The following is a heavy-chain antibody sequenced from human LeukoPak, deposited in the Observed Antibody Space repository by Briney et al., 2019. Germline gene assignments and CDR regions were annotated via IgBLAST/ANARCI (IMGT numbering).Heavy chain of an antibody. CDR1: GGSISSYY. D-gene: IGHD4-17*01. J-gene: IGHJ6*02. CDR3: ARSLRGNGMDV. Sequence: XXTLSLTCTVSGGSISSYYWSWIRQPPGKGLEWIGYIYYSGSTNYNPSLKSRVTISVDTSKNQFSLKLSSVTAADTAVYYCARSLRGNGMDVWGQGTTVTVSS. V-gene: IGHV4-59*01. CDR2: IYYSGST.